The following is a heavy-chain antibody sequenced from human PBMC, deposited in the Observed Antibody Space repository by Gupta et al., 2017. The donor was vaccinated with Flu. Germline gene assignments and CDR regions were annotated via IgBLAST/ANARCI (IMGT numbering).Heavy chain of an antibody. V-gene: IGHV3-23*01. D-gene: IGHD3-9*01. J-gene: IGHJ2*01. CDR3: ARDLTGERFFDL. CDR1: GFIFTRYN. CDR2: IIGSGTTS. Sequence: EVQLLVSGGGLIQPGVSLRLSCTASGFIFTRYNMHWVRQAPGKGLEWVSSIIGSGTTSYHANSVKGRFTISRDNSKKTLYLQMNSLRAEDTAVYYCARDLTGERFFDLWGRGSLVTVSA.